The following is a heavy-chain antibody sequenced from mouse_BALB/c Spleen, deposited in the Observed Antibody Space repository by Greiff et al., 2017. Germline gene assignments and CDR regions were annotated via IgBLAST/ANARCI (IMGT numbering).Heavy chain of an antibody. CDR3: ARSLYGYDGGYYYAMDY. CDR1: GYSITSDYA. V-gene: IGHV3-2*02. D-gene: IGHD2-2*01. J-gene: IGHJ4*01. CDR2: ISYSGST. Sequence: EVKLMESGPGLVKPSQSLSLTCTVTGYSITSDYAWNWIRQFPGNKLEWMGYISYSGSTSYNPSLKSRISITRDTSKNQFFLQLNSVTTEDTATYYCARSLYGYDGGYYYAMDYWGQGTSVTVSS.